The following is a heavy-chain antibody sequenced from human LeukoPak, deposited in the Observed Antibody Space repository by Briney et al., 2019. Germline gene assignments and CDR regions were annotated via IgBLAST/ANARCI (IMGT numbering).Heavy chain of an antibody. CDR2: ISGSGGST. Sequence: GGSLRLSCAASGFTFSSYSMSWVRQAPGKGLEWVSAISGSGGSTYYADSVKGRFTISRDNSKNTLYLQMNSLRAEDTAVYYCAKVFFRFVGATDLHTFDYWGQGTLVTVSS. V-gene: IGHV3-23*01. J-gene: IGHJ4*02. D-gene: IGHD1-26*01. CDR3: AKVFFRFVGATDLHTFDY. CDR1: GFTFSSYS.